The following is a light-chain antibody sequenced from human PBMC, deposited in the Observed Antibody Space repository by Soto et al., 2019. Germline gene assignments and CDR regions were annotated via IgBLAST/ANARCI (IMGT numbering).Light chain of an antibody. Sequence: DIQMTQSPSTLSASIGDRVTITCRASQSITTFLAWYQQKPGKAPQILIYDASKLEPGVPSRLSGGGSGTEFTLTIRSMPSDEFANYYCQQYSIYPLTFGGGTKVDIK. V-gene: IGKV1-5*01. CDR1: QSITTF. CDR3: QQYSIYPLT. CDR2: DAS. J-gene: IGKJ4*01.